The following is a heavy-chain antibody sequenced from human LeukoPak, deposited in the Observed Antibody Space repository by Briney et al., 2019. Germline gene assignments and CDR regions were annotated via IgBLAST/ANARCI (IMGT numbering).Heavy chain of an antibody. Sequence: SETLSLTCTVSGGSLSSSSYYWGWIRQPPGKGLEWIGSIYYSGSTYYNPSLKSRVTISVDTSKNQFSLKLSSVTAADTAVYYCARLRWFGELDYWGQGTLVSVSP. CDR2: IYYSGST. V-gene: IGHV4-39*01. CDR3: ARLRWFGELDY. CDR1: GGSLSSSSYY. J-gene: IGHJ4*02. D-gene: IGHD3-10*01.